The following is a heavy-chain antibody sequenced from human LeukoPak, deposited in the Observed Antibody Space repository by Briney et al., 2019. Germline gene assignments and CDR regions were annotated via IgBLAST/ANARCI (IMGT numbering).Heavy chain of an antibody. Sequence: PGGSLRLSCAASGFTFSSYAMHWVRQAPGKGLEWVAVISYDGSNKYYADSVKGRFTISRDNSKNTLYLQMNSLRAEDMAVYYCARVGVGTSRGAFDIWGQGTMVTVSS. V-gene: IGHV3-30-3*01. CDR2: ISYDGSNK. D-gene: IGHD1-26*01. J-gene: IGHJ3*02. CDR3: ARVGVGTSRGAFDI. CDR1: GFTFSSYA.